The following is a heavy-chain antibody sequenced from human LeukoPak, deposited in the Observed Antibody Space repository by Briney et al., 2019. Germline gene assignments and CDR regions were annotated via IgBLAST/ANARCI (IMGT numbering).Heavy chain of an antibody. CDR1: EYTFTSYY. Sequence: ASVKVSCKASEYTFTSYYVHWVRQAPGQGLEWMGWINPNSGDTNFAQNFQGRVTMTRDTSISTVYMELSRLRSDDTAVYYCARVGQWLVENDWFDPWGQGTLVTVSS. D-gene: IGHD6-19*01. CDR3: ARVGQWLVENDWFDP. J-gene: IGHJ5*02. V-gene: IGHV1-2*02. CDR2: INPNSGDT.